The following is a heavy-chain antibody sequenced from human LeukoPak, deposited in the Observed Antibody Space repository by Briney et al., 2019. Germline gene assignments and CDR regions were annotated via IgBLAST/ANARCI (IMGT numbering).Heavy chain of an antibody. CDR3: ARGRSGGDY. CDR1: GFPFSSYW. Sequence: PGGSLRLSCVASGFPFSSYWMTWVRQAPGKGLEWVANIKQDGSKKSYVDSVKGRFTISRDNAKNSLYLQMNSLRAEDTAVYYCARGRSGGDYWGQGTLVTVSS. CDR2: IKQDGSKK. V-gene: IGHV3-7*01. J-gene: IGHJ4*02.